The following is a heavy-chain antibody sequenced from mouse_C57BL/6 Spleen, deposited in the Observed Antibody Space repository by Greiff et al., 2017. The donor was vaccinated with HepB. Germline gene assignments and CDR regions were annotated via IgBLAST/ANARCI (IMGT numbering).Heavy chain of an antibody. V-gene: IGHV1-72*01. D-gene: IGHD1-1*01. Sequence: QVQLQQPGAELVKPGASVKLSCKASGYTFTSYWMHWVKQRPGRGLEWIGRIDPNSGGTKYNEKFKSKATLTVDKPSSTAYMQLSSLTSEDSAVYYCAISEGIFITTVVAPLDYWGQGTTLTVSS. CDR1: GYTFTSYW. J-gene: IGHJ2*01. CDR2: IDPNSGGT. CDR3: AISEGIFITTVVAPLDY.